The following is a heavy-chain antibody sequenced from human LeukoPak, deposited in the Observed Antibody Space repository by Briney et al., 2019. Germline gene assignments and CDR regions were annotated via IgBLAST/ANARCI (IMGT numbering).Heavy chain of an antibody. J-gene: IGHJ4*02. CDR2: IYYSGST. D-gene: IGHD2-2*01. V-gene: IGHV4-59*01. Sequence: SETLSLTCTVSGGSISSYYWSWIRQPPGKGLEWIGYIYYSGSTNYNPSLKSRVTISVDTSKNQFSLKLSSVTAADTAVYYCARARSSSYFDYWGQGTLVTVSS. CDR1: GGSISSYY. CDR3: ARARSSSYFDY.